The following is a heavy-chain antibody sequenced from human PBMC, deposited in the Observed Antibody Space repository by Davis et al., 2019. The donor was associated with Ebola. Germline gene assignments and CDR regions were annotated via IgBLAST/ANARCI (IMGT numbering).Heavy chain of an antibody. V-gene: IGHV3-15*07. CDR2: IKSSGTT. D-gene: IGHD2-15*01. CDR1: GLTLSKVY. CDR3: SYGGGYYFEY. Sequence: GESLKISCAVSGLTLSKVYMNWLRQAPGKGLEWVGRIKSSGTTHYAAPVKGRFTISRDESANTLHLQINSLRTEDTAVYYCSYGGGYYFEYWGQGTLVTVSS. J-gene: IGHJ4*02.